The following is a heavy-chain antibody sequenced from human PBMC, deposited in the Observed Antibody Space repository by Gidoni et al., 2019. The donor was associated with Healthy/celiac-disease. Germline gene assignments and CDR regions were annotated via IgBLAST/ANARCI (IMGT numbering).Heavy chain of an antibody. CDR2: ISYDGSNK. CDR1: GFTFSSYG. D-gene: IGHD1-26*01. V-gene: IGHV3-30*18. Sequence: QVQLVESGGGVVQPGRSLRLSCAASGFTFSSYGMPWVRQAPGKGLEWVAVISYDGSNKYYADSVKGRFTISRDNSKNTLYLQMNSLRAEDTAVYYCAKVRVGATSYFDYWGQGTLVTVSS. CDR3: AKVRVGATSYFDY. J-gene: IGHJ4*02.